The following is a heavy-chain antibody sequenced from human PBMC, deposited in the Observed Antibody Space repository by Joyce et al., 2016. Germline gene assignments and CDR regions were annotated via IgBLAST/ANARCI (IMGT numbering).Heavy chain of an antibody. CDR1: GGTFSIYD. CDR2: IIPTFGKP. CDR3: ARDNRQGYYDDINYRRGMDV. D-gene: IGHD3-16*01. V-gene: IGHV1-69*01. J-gene: IGHJ6*01. Sequence: QVQLRQSGAEVKKPGSSVKVSCETSGGTFSIYDMNWVRQAPGQGLEWMGGIIPTFGKPTYAQKFRARVTITADESTSTAYMELRSLRSEDTAVYYCARDNRQGYYDDINYRRGMDVWGQGTTVTVSS.